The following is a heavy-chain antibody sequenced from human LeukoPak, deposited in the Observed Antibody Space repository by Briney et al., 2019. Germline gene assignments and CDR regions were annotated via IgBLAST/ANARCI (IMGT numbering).Heavy chain of an antibody. J-gene: IGHJ5*02. Sequence: PGGSLRLSCAASGFTFGNYAMSWVRQAPGKGLEWVSSISASDGSTYYADSVKGRFTISRDNSKNTLYLQMNSLRAEDTAVYYCAKRAYSSGWFNWFDPWGQGTLVTVSS. CDR2: ISASDGST. CDR1: GFTFGNYA. CDR3: AKRAYSSGWFNWFDP. V-gene: IGHV3-23*01. D-gene: IGHD6-19*01.